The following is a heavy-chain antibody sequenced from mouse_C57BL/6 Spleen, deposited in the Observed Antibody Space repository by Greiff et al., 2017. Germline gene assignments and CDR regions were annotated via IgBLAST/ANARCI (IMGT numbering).Heavy chain of an antibody. J-gene: IGHJ4*01. V-gene: IGHV2-2*01. CDR3: ARNLGVLPPMDY. D-gene: IGHD1-1*01. Sequence: VMLVESGLGLVQPSQSLSITCTVSGFSFTSYGVHWVRQSPGKGLEWLGVIWSGGSTDYNAAFISRLSISKDNSKSQVFFKMNSLQADDTAIYYCARNLGVLPPMDYWGQGTSVTVSS. CDR1: GFSFTSYG. CDR2: IWSGGST.